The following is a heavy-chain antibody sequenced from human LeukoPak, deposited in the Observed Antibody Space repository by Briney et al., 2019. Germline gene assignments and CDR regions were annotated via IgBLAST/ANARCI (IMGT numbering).Heavy chain of an antibody. Sequence: SETLSLTCTVSGGSISSHYWSWIRQPPGKGLEWIGYIYYSGSTNYNPSLKSRVTISVDTSKNQFSLKLSSVTAADTAVYYCARRTYDFWSGYYTGYYYMDVWGKGTTVTVSS. V-gene: IGHV4-59*11. CDR1: GGSISSHY. CDR2: IYYSGST. CDR3: ARRTYDFWSGYYTGYYYMDV. J-gene: IGHJ6*03. D-gene: IGHD3-3*01.